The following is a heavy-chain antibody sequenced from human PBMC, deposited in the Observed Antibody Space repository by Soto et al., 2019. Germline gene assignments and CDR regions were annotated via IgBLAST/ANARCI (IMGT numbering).Heavy chain of an antibody. D-gene: IGHD3-9*01. J-gene: IGHJ4*02. CDR3: ARDKDWAFDY. Sequence: ASVKVSCKASGYIFTSYYRHWVRQAPGQGLEWMGWINPFDGSRMFAQSFQGRVTFTRDTSKNSLFLLLNSLTAEDTAVYYCARDKDWAFDYWGQGTLVTVSS. CDR1: GYIFTSYY. V-gene: IGHV1-46*01. CDR2: INPFDGSR.